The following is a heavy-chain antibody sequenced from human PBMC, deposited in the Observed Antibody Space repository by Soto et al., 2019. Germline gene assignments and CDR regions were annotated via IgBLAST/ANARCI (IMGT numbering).Heavy chain of an antibody. CDR2: ISAYNGNT. J-gene: IGHJ5*02. D-gene: IGHD4-17*01. CDR3: ARDEDYGDYVWFDP. V-gene: IGHV1-18*01. CDR1: GYTFTSYG. Sequence: VASVKVSCKASGYTFTSYGISWVRQAPGQGLEWMGWISAYNGNTNYAQKLQGRVTMTTDTSTSTAYMELRSLRSDDTAVYYCARDEDYGDYVWFDPWGQGTLVTVSS.